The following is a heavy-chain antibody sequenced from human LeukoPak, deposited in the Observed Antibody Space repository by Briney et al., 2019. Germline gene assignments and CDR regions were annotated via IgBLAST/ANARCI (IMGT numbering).Heavy chain of an antibody. Sequence: SETLSLTCTVSDDSISTYYWSWIRQPPGKGLEWIGYIYYSGSTNCNPSLKGRVTISVGTSKNQFSLKLSSVTAADTAVYYCAGGWIQPGAFDIWGQGTMVTVSS. D-gene: IGHD5-18*01. CDR1: DDSISTYY. V-gene: IGHV4-59*01. CDR2: IYYSGST. CDR3: AGGWIQPGAFDI. J-gene: IGHJ3*02.